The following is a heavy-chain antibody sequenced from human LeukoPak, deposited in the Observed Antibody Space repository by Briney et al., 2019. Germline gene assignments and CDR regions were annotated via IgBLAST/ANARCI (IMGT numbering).Heavy chain of an antibody. V-gene: IGHV3-73*01. CDR2: IGNKVSNYAT. CDR3: AGNYDSGTGLNY. CDR1: GFTFSGSA. D-gene: IGHD3-3*01. J-gene: IGHJ4*02. Sequence: GGSLRLSCAASGFTFSGSAMHWVRQASGKGLEWVGHIGNKVSNYATEYAASLRGRFTISRDDSKDTAYLQVNSLKTEDTAVYYCAGNYDSGTGLNYWGQGTLVTVSS.